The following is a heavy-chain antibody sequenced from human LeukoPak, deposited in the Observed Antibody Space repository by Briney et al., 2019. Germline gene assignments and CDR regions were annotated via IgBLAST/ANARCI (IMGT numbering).Heavy chain of an antibody. CDR1: GFAFSNYA. Sequence: PGGSLRLSCAASGFAFSNYAMSWVGQAPGKGLEWVSTISGPGSSTYSADSVRGRFTISRDNSRNALYLQLSRLRVDDTAFYYCPKPLLTPGNWGPGTLVTVSS. CDR3: PKPLLTPGN. J-gene: IGHJ4*02. D-gene: IGHD4-23*01. V-gene: IGHV3-23*01. CDR2: ISGPGSST.